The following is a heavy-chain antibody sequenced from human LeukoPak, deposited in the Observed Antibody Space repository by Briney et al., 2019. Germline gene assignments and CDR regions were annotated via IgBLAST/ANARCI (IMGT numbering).Heavy chain of an antibody. V-gene: IGHV4-59*01. J-gene: IGHJ4*02. Sequence: PSETLSLTCTVSGGSISSYYWSWIRQPPGKGLEWIGYIYYSGSTNYNPSLKSRVTISVDTSKNQFSLKLSSVTAADTAVYYRAGGVPLFGVVNFDYWGQGTLVTVSS. CDR1: GGSISSYY. CDR3: AGGVPLFGVVNFDY. CDR2: IYYSGST. D-gene: IGHD3-3*01.